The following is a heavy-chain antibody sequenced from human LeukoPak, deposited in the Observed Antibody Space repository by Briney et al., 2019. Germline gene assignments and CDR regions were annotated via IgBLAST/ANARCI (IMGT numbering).Heavy chain of an antibody. CDR2: IIPIFGTA. CDR1: GGTLSSYA. V-gene: IGHV1-69*13. CDR3: ARGGEATMIVYYGMDV. D-gene: IGHD3-22*01. Sequence: ASVKVSCKASGGTLSSYAISWVRQAPGQGLEWMGGIIPIFGTANYAQKFQGRVTITADESTSTAYMELSSLRSEDTAVYYCARGGEATMIVYYGMDVWGQGTTVTVSS. J-gene: IGHJ6*02.